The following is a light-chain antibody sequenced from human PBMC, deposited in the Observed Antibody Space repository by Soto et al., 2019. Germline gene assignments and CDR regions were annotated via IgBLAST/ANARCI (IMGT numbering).Light chain of an antibody. CDR3: QQYSSSRT. Sequence: VMTQSPATLSVSPGEGATLSCRASQTVGSQLAWYQEKPGQAPRLLIYGASSRATGIPDRFSGSGSGTDFTLTISRLEPEDFAVYYCQQYSSSRTFGQGTKVDI. J-gene: IGKJ1*01. CDR1: QTVGSQ. CDR2: GAS. V-gene: IGKV3-20*01.